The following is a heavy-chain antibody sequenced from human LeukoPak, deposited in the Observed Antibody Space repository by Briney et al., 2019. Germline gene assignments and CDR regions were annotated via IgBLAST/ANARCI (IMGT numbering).Heavy chain of an antibody. CDR3: ARHVPAAIFFNYFDS. J-gene: IGHJ5*01. CDR2: IYYSGST. Sequence: KPSETLSLTCTVSGGSISSSSHYWGWIRQTPGKGLEWIGSIYYSGSTYYDPSLKSRVTISVDTSKNQFSLKLSSVTAADTAVYYCARHVPAAIFFNYFDSWGQGTLVTVSS. D-gene: IGHD3-3*01. CDR1: GGSISSSSHY. V-gene: IGHV4-39*01.